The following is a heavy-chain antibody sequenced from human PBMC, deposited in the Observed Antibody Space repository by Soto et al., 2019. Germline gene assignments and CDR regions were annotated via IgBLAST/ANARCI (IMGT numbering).Heavy chain of an antibody. J-gene: IGHJ4*02. CDR3: TGGSGWLQTD. V-gene: IGHV3-7*04. CDR1: GFIFGSYW. D-gene: IGHD6-19*01. CDR2: IKQDGSEK. Sequence: EVELVESGGGLVQPGGSLRLSCAGSGFIFGSYWMNWVRQAPGKGLEWVANIKQDGSEKIYVDSLKGRFTISRDNAKSSLYLQMNSLRAEDTAVYYCTGGSGWLQTDWGQGTPVIVSS.